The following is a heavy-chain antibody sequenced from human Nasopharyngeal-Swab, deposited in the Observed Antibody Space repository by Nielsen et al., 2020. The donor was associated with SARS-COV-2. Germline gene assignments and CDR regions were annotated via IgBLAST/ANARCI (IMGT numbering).Heavy chain of an antibody. Sequence: GESLKISCVDSGFRDYSMNWVRQAPGKGLDWVSSISSSSSDIYYADSVKGRFTISRDSAKNSLYLQMNNLRAEDTAVYYCARGYCSSGSCYAKHYGMDVWGQGTTVTVSS. CDR1: GFRDYS. V-gene: IGHV3-21*01. CDR3: ARGYCSSGSCYAKHYGMDV. D-gene: IGHD2-15*01. CDR2: ISSSSSDI. J-gene: IGHJ6*02.